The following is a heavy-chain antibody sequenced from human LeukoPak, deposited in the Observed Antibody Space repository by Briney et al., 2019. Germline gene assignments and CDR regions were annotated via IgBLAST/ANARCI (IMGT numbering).Heavy chain of an antibody. D-gene: IGHD6-19*01. V-gene: IGHV3-23*01. Sequence: GGSLRLSCAVSGITLSNYGMSWVRQAPGKGLEWVAGISDSGGNTNYADSVKGRFTISRDNSKNTLYLQMNSLRAEDTAVYYCAKTISGWQYDYFDYWGQGTLVTVSS. J-gene: IGHJ4*02. CDR1: GITLSNYG. CDR2: ISDSGGNT. CDR3: AKTISGWQYDYFDY.